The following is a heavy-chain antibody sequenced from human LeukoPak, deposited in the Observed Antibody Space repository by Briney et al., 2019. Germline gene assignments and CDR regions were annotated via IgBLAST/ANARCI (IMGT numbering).Heavy chain of an antibody. CDR1: GGTFSSHA. J-gene: IGHJ4*02. Sequence: SVKVSCKASGGTFSSHAISWVRQAPGQGLEWMGGINPILHTPTYAKKFQGRLTITKDESMSTASMDLSSLISDDTAVYCARGRTTGEFDYWGQGTLVTVSS. CDR2: INPILHTP. CDR3: ARGRTTGEFDY. D-gene: IGHD4-11*01. V-gene: IGHV1-69*05.